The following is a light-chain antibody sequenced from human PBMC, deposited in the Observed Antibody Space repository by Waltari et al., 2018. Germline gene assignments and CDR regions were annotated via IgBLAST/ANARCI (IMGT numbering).Light chain of an antibody. V-gene: IGKV4-1*01. CDR1: QSVFFRPNSKNY. CDR2: WAS. CDR3: QHFYNSPFT. J-gene: IGKJ4*01. Sequence: DIVMTQSPDSLAVSLGEMATINCKSSQSVFFRPNSKNYLSCLQQKPGQPPKLLIYWASTRESRVPDRFVGSGSGTDFTLTISNLQAEDVALYYCQHFYNSPFTFGGGTKVEIK.